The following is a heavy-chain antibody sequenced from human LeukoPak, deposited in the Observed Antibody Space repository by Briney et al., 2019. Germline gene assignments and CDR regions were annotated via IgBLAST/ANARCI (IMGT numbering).Heavy chain of an antibody. D-gene: IGHD5-18*01. CDR1: GGSISGSNYY. V-gene: IGHV4-39*01. J-gene: IGHJ6*03. Sequence: PSETLSLTCTVSGGSISGSNYYWGWIRQPPGKGLEWIGSIYYSGDTHYNPSLKSRVTMSVDTSKNQFSLKLSSVTAADTAVYYCARPGYSYATPHYYYMDVWGKGTTVTVSS. CDR2: IYYSGDT. CDR3: ARPGYSYATPHYYYMDV.